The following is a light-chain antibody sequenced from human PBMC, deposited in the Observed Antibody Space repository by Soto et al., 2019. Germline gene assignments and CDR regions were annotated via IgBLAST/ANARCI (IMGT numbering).Light chain of an antibody. CDR2: WAS. CDR3: QQYYSIPWT. CDR1: QSVLSSSNNKNC. J-gene: IGKJ1*01. V-gene: IGKV4-1*01. Sequence: DIVMTQSPDSLAVFLGERATINCNSSQSVLSSSNNKNCLAWYQQKPGQPPRLLIYWASTRESGVPDRFSGGGSGTDLDLIVSGLQAEDVAVYYCQQYYSIPWTFGQAAKVDIK.